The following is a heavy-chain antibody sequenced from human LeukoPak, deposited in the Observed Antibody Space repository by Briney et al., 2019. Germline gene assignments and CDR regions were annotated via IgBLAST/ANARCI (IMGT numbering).Heavy chain of an antibody. Sequence: ASVKVSCKASGYTFIGYYIHWVRQAPGQGLEWMGWINPNSGGINYAQKFQGRVTMTRDTSIRTAYMELRGLRPDDTAVYYCARDGWELYWGQGTLVTVSS. CDR1: GYTFIGYY. CDR2: INPNSGGI. CDR3: ARDGWELY. J-gene: IGHJ4*02. D-gene: IGHD3-10*01. V-gene: IGHV1-2*02.